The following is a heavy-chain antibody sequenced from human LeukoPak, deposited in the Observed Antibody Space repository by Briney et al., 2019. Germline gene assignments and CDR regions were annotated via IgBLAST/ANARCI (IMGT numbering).Heavy chain of an antibody. CDR2: IGSSGGST. CDR3: AKDDRIQARRYSYNY. J-gene: IGHJ4*02. Sequence: PGGSLRLSCAASGFTFSSYAMSWVRQAPGKGLEWVSTIGSSGGSTSYADSVKGRFTISRDNSKNTLYLQMDSLRAEDTAVYYCAKDDRIQARRYSYNYWGQGTLVTVSS. CDR1: GFTFSSYA. V-gene: IGHV3-23*01. D-gene: IGHD5-18*01.